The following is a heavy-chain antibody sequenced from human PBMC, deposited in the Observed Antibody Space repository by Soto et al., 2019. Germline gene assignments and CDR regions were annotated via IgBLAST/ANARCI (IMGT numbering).Heavy chain of an antibody. Sequence: EVKLLDSGGGLVQTGGSLRLSCAASGFTFSSYAMGWVRQAPGKGLDWVSVISGSGGITYSADSVKGRFTISRDNSKNILYLKMNGLRAEDTAVYYCAKGITDTGGYYYYSMDVWGQVTAVTVSS. J-gene: IGHJ6*02. CDR1: GFTFSSYA. CDR3: AKGITDTGGYYYYSMDV. CDR2: ISGSGGIT. D-gene: IGHD3-16*01. V-gene: IGHV3-23*01.